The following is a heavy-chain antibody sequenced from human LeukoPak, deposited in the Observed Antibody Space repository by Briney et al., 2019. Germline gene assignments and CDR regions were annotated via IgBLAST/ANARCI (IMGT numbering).Heavy chain of an antibody. CDR3: AVDYYDSSGYFPAYY. CDR1: GGSFSGYY. Sequence: PSETLSLTCAVYGGSFSGYYWSWVRQAPGKGLEWVSAISGSGGSTYYADSVKGRFTISRDNSKNTLYLQMNSLRAEDTAVYYCAVDYYDSSGYFPAYYWGQGTLVTVSS. V-gene: IGHV3-23*01. D-gene: IGHD3-22*01. CDR2: ISGSGGST. J-gene: IGHJ4*02.